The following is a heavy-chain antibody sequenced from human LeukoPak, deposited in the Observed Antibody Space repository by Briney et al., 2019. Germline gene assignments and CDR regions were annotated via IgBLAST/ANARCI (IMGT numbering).Heavy chain of an antibody. D-gene: IGHD4-17*01. CDR2: INHRGST. CDR1: GGSFSGYY. V-gene: IGHV4-34*01. J-gene: IGHJ4*02. CDR3: ARGPRDGDYPFDY. Sequence: SETLSLTCAVYGGSFSGYYWSWIRQPPGKGLEWIGEINHRGSTNYNPSLKSRVTISVDTSKSQFSLKLSSVTAADTAVYYCARGPRDGDYPFDYWGQGTLVTVSS.